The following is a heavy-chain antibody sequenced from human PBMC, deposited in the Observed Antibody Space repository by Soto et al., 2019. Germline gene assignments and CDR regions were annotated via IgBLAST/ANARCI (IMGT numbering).Heavy chain of an antibody. V-gene: IGHV3-7*01. CDR3: ATSSDTGYIFDF. CDR2: IKQNGGEE. Sequence: PGGSLRLSCAASGFTFTSYWIIFFRQAPGKGLEWVASIKQNGGEEYYVDSVKGRFTISRDNAKNSLYLEMNSLRAEDRAVYYCATSSDTGYIFDFWGQGTLVTVSS. CDR1: GFTFTSYW. J-gene: IGHJ4*02. D-gene: IGHD3-9*01.